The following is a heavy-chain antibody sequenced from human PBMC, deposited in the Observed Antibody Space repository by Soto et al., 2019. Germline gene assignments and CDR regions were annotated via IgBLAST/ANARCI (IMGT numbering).Heavy chain of an antibody. V-gene: IGHV3-23*01. Sequence: EVQLLESGGGLVQPGGSLRLSCAASGFTFSSYAMSWVRQAPGKGLEWVSGIGGSGAGTNYADSVKGRLTISRDNSKNTLYLQMSSLRAEDTAVYYCARGGGIAVAGTHLDYWGQGTLVTVSS. CDR2: IGGSGAGT. CDR3: ARGGGIAVAGTHLDY. J-gene: IGHJ4*02. D-gene: IGHD6-19*01. CDR1: GFTFSSYA.